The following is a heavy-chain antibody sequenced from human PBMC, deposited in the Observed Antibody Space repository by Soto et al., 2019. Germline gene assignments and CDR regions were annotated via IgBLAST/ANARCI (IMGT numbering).Heavy chain of an antibody. V-gene: IGHV4-34*01. CDR2: INHSGNT. J-gene: IGHJ5*02. CDR1: GASLSDNY. CDR3: ARGRGGFDA. Sequence: PSETLSLTCAVNGASLSDNYCNWLRQPPGKGLEWIGEINHSGNTNYNPSLRSRVTISIDTSKNQLSLNLRSVSAADTAVYYCARGRGGFDAWGQGTPVTVS.